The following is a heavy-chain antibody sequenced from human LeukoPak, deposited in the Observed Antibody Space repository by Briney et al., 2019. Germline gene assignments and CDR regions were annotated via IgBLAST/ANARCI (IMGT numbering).Heavy chain of an antibody. Sequence: PGGSLRLSCAASGFTVSSNYVSCVRQAPGEGLEWVSAIYTGGSTYYADSVKGRFTISRDNSKNTRYLQMDGLRAEDTAVYYCARMSARNYYYYGMDGWVRGTTVSVSS. J-gene: IGHJ6*01. CDR3: ARMSARNYYYYGMDG. V-gene: IGHV3-66*01. CDR2: IYTGGST. CDR1: GFTVSSNY.